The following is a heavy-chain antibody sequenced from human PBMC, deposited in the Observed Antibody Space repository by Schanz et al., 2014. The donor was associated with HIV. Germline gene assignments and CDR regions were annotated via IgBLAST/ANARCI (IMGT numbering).Heavy chain of an antibody. CDR2: IWYDGDYK. D-gene: IGHD3-10*01. J-gene: IGHJ3*02. V-gene: IGHV3-33*06. CDR1: GFTFSSFA. Sequence: QVQLVESGGGVVQPGRSLRLSCAASGFTFSSFAMHWVRQAPGKGLGWVAVIWYDGDYKSYADSVTGRFTISRDNSKNMLYLQMNSLRAGDTAIYYCAKENPIYYYTHGGPFDIWGQGTMLTVSS. CDR3: AKENPIYYYTHGGPFDI.